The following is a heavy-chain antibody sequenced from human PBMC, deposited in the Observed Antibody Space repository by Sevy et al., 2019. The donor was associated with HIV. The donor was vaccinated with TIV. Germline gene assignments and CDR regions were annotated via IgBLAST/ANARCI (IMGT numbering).Heavy chain of an antibody. CDR3: AREATGAFDY. J-gene: IGHJ4*02. Sequence: SETLSLTCTVSGGSITTYYWSWIRQPPGKGLEWIGYIHYSGRNNYNPSLKSRLTISVDTSKNQFSLKLTSVTAADTAVYYCAREATGAFDYWGQGTLVTVSS. V-gene: IGHV4-59*01. CDR1: GGSITTYY. D-gene: IGHD5-12*01. CDR2: IHYSGRN.